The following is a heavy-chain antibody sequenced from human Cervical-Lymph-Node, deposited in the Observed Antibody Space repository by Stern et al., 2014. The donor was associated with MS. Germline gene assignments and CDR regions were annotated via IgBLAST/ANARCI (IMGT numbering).Heavy chain of an antibody. Sequence: QLMQSGAEVKKPGASVKVSCKVSGYTLTELSMHWVRQAPGKGLEWMGGFDPEDGETIYAQKFQGRVTMTEDTSTDTAYMELSSLRSEDTAVYYCATDRDDFRSGYSAPTKGYGLDVWGQGTTVTVTS. CDR3: ATDRDDFRSGYSAPTKGYGLDV. CDR2: FDPEDGET. D-gene: IGHD3-3*01. J-gene: IGHJ6*02. CDR1: GYTLTELS. V-gene: IGHV1-24*01.